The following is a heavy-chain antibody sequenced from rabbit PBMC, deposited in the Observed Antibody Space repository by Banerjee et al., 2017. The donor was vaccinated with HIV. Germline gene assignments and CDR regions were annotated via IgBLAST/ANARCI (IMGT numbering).Heavy chain of an antibody. D-gene: IGHD6-1*01. J-gene: IGHJ4*01. CDR1: GFSFSSSYY. CDR2: IYTGSSGGT. Sequence: QSLEESGGDLVKPGASLTLTCTASGFSFSSSYYMCWVRQAPGKGLEWIGCIYTGSSGGTYYASWAKGRFTISKTSSTTVTLQMTSLTAADTATYFCVRETETYAGGAGYGYYFDLWGPGTLVTVS. CDR3: VRETETYAGGAGYGYYFDL. V-gene: IGHV1S40*01.